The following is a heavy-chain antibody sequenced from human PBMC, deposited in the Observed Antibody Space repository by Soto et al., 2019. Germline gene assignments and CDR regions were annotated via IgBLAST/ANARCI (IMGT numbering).Heavy chain of an antibody. V-gene: IGHV3-23*01. D-gene: IGHD2-2*01. CDR1: GFSFSTYA. Sequence: EVQLLESGGGLVQPGGSLRLSCAVSGFSFSTYAMSWVRQAPGKGLEWVSGISAGGGNTYYADSVRGRFTISRDNSKDTLYLQITSHRAEDTAFHYCAKHAEYQLVSWFDPWGQGTLVTVSS. CDR2: ISAGGGNT. CDR3: AKHAEYQLVSWFDP. J-gene: IGHJ5*02.